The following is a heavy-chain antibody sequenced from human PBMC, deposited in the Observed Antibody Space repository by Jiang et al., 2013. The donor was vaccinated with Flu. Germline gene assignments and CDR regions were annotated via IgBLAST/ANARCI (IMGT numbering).Heavy chain of an antibody. D-gene: IGHD2-2*01. Sequence: SLKSRVTISVDTSKNQFSLKLSSVTAADTAVYYCARHAGCSSTSCYLGNYYFDYWGQGTLVTVSS. CDR3: ARHAGCSSTSCYLGNYYFDY. V-gene: IGHV4-39*01. J-gene: IGHJ4*02.